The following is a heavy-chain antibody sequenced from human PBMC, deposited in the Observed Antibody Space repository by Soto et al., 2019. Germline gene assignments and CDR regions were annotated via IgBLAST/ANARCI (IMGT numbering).Heavy chain of an antibody. Sequence: GGSLRLPCAASGFSFSSYAMSWVRQAPGKGLEWVSAISGSGGSTYYADSVKGRFTISRDNSKNTLYLQMNSLRAEDTAVYYCAKLAILTGYYIGEDGMDVWGQGTTVTVSS. CDR1: GFSFSSYA. J-gene: IGHJ6*02. D-gene: IGHD3-9*01. V-gene: IGHV3-23*01. CDR2: ISGSGGST. CDR3: AKLAILTGYYIGEDGMDV.